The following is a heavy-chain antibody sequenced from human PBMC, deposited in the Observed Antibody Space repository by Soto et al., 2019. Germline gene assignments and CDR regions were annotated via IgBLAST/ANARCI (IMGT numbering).Heavy chain of an antibody. CDR2: ISDNGGTT. D-gene: IGHD3-10*01. CDR1: EFTFSNYA. V-gene: IGHV3-23*01. CDR3: ARDLPPSKDHMMSSGSSDY. J-gene: IGHJ4*02. Sequence: GGSLRLSCAASEFTFSNYAMSWVRQAPGKGLEWVSSISDNGGTTYYADSVKGRFTISRDNSKNTLYLQMNSLRAEDTAVYYCARDLPPSKDHMMSSGSSDYWGQGTLVTVSS.